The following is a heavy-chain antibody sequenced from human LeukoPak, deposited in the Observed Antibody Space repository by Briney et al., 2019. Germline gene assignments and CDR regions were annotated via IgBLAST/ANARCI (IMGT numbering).Heavy chain of an antibody. J-gene: IGHJ4*02. V-gene: IGHV1-69*06. Sequence: GASVKVSCKASGGTFSSYAISWVRQAPGQGLEWMGGIIPIFGTANYAQKFQGRVTITADKSTSTAYMELSSLRSEDTAVYYCAREDKVRMLDYWGQGTLVTVSS. CDR3: AREDKVRMLDY. CDR1: GGTFSSYA. CDR2: IIPIFGTA. D-gene: IGHD2-8*01.